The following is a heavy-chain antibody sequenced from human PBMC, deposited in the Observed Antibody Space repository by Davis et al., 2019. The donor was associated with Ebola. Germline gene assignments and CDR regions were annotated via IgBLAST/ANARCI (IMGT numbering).Heavy chain of an antibody. V-gene: IGHV1-3*01. Sequence: ASVKVSCKASGYTFTIYPIHWVRQPPGQGLEWLGWINAGNGNRKYSQKYQARVTISRDTSANTVYMELSSLGSEDTAVYYCAREGGLVRGVIIEWRNGMDVWGQGTAVTVSS. D-gene: IGHD3-10*01. CDR1: GYTFTIYP. J-gene: IGHJ6*02. CDR2: INAGNGNR. CDR3: AREGGLVRGVIIEWRNGMDV.